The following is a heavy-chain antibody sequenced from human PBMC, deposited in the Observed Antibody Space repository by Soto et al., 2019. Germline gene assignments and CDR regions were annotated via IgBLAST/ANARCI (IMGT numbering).Heavy chain of an antibody. V-gene: IGHV3-7*03. CDR3: ARDGHGDYSSDY. J-gene: IGHJ4*02. D-gene: IGHD4-17*01. CDR1: GFTFSSYW. Sequence: GGSLRLSCAASGFTFSSYWLSWVRHAPGKGLEWVANINQDGSEKYYVDSVRGRFTISRDNAKNSLSLQMNSLRAEDTAVYYCARDGHGDYSSDYWGQGTLVTVSS. CDR2: INQDGSEK.